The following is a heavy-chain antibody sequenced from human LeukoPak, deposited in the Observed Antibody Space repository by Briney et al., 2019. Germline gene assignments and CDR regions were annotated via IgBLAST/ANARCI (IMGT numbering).Heavy chain of an antibody. Sequence: ASVKVSCKASGYTLTGYYIHWVRQAPGQGLEWMGWINPNSGGTNYAQKFQGRVTMTRDTSISTAYMDLSRLRSDDTAVYYCARGSIVGATFDYFDYWGQGTLVTVSS. CDR3: ARGSIVGATFDYFDY. CDR1: GYTLTGYY. V-gene: IGHV1-2*02. CDR2: INPNSGGT. J-gene: IGHJ4*02. D-gene: IGHD1-26*01.